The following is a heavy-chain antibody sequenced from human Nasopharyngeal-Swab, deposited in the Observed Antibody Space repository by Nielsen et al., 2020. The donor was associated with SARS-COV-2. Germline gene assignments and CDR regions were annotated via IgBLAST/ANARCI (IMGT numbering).Heavy chain of an antibody. V-gene: IGHV3-53*01. D-gene: IGHD2-2*01. CDR3: AGVVVGYQLPNWFDP. J-gene: IGHJ5*02. CDR1: GFTVSSNY. CDR2: IYSGGST. Sequence: GGSLRLSCAASGFTVSSNYMSWVRQAPGKGLEWASVIYSGGSTYYADSVKGRFTISRDNSKNTLYLQMNSLRAEDTAVYYCAGVVVGYQLPNWFDPWGQGTLVTVSS.